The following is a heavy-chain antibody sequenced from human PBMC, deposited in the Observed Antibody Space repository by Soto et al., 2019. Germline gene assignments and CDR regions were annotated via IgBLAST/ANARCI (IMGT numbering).Heavy chain of an antibody. CDR1: GCSISSGFYY. J-gene: IGHJ4*02. Sequence: QVQLQESGPGLVKPSQTLALTCTVSGCSISSGFYYWSWIRQHPGKGLELIGYIYYSGSTYYNPSPRSRVTLSVDTSKNQFSLKLSSVTAADTAVYYCARGLEGMVTTLEYYFDYWGQGTLVTVSS. CDR3: ARGLEGMVTTLEYYFDY. V-gene: IGHV4-31*03. CDR2: IYYSGST. D-gene: IGHD4-4*01.